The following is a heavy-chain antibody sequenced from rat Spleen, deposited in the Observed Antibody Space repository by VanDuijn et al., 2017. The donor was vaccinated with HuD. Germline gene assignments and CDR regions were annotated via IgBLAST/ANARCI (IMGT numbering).Heavy chain of an antibody. CDR3: ARSLSYAHFYWYFDF. CDR1: GSSITSGYG. D-gene: IGHD1-12*01. Sequence: EVLLQESGPGLVRPSQSLSLTCSVTGSSITSGYGWNWIRKFPGNKLEWMGYINSAGSTNYNPSLKSRISITRDTSKNQFFLQVSSVTTEDTATYYCARSLSYAHFYWYFDFWGPGTMVTVSS. V-gene: IGHV3-3*01. CDR2: INSAGST. J-gene: IGHJ1*01.